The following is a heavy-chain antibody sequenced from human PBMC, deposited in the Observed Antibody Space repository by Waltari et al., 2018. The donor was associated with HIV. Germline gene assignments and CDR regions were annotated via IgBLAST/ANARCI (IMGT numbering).Heavy chain of an antibody. V-gene: IGHV3-15*01. J-gene: IGHJ4*02. CDR1: GFTFTDAW. CDR3: TTIGGGITDY. CDR2: IKSNNDGGTT. Sequence: EVQLVESGGGLVKPGGSLRLSCAASGFTFTDAWVSWVRQAPGKGLEWVGRIKSNNDGGTTDLGGPVKDIFIISRDDSRNMVFLQMNSLKTDDTAVYYCTTIGGGITDYWGQGTLVTVSS. D-gene: IGHD2-15*01.